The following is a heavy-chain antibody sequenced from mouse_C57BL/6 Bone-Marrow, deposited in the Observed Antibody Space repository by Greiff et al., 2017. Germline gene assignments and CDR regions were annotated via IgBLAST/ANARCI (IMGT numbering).Heavy chain of an antibody. D-gene: IGHD1-1*01. J-gene: IGHJ3*01. CDR1: GYTFTSYG. V-gene: IGHV1-81*01. CDR3: SSDYYGSSRFAY. CDR2: IYPRSGNT. Sequence: VQLQQSGAELARPGASVKLSCKASGYTFTSYGISWVKQRTGQGLEWIGEIYPRSGNTYYNEKFKGKATLTADKSSSTAYMALRSLTSEDSAVYFCSSDYYGSSRFAYWGQGTLVTVSA.